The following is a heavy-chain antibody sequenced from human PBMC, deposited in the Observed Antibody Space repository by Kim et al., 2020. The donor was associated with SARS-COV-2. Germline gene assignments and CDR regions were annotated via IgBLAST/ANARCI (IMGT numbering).Heavy chain of an antibody. CDR3: ARAQGYSSGWHTPYYFDY. D-gene: IGHD6-19*01. V-gene: IGHV4-59*01. J-gene: IGHJ4*02. Sequence: KSRVTISVDTSKNQFSLKLSSVTAADTAVYYCARAQGYSSGWHTPYYFDYWGQGTLVTVSS.